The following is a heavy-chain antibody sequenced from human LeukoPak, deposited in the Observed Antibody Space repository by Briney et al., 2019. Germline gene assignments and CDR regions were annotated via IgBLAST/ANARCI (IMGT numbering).Heavy chain of an antibody. D-gene: IGHD5-18*01. J-gene: IGHJ6*03. CDR1: GFTFSSYA. CDR2: ISYDGSNK. V-gene: IGHV3-30*04. CDR3: ARDAGEYSYGYYYYYYYYMDV. Sequence: PGGSLRLSCAASGFTFSSYAMHWVRQAPGKGLEWVAVISYDGSNKYYADSVKGRFTISRDNSKNTLYLQMNSLRAEDTAVYYCARDAGEYSYGYYYYYYYYMDVWGKGTTVTVSS.